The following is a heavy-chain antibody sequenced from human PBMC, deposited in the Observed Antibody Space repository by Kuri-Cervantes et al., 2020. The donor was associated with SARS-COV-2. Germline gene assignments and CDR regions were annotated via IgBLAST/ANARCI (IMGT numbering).Heavy chain of an antibody. Sequence: ASVKVSCKASGYTFTSYAMNWVRQAPGQGLEWMGWINTNTGNPTYAQGFTGRFVFSLDPSVSTAYLQVSSLKAEDTAVYYCARGYQPRTYYYDSSGYKEYFQHWGQGTLVTVSS. D-gene: IGHD3-22*01. CDR2: INTNTGNP. CDR1: GYTFTSYA. CDR3: ARGYQPRTYYYDSSGYKEYFQH. J-gene: IGHJ1*01. V-gene: IGHV7-4-1*02.